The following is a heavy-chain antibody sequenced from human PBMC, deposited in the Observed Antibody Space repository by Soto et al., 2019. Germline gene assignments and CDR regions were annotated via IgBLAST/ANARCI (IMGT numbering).Heavy chain of an antibody. D-gene: IGHD4-17*01. CDR1: GYTFINYD. Sequence: ASVKVSCKASGYTFINYDISWLRQAPGQGLEWMGWSSPYNGNTNYANTFQGRVTMTADTSASSGYMELRRLRSDDTAVYFCARGRITDFGNFDYWGQGTMVTVYS. J-gene: IGHJ4*02. CDR3: ARGRITDFGNFDY. CDR2: SSPYNGNT. V-gene: IGHV1-18*01.